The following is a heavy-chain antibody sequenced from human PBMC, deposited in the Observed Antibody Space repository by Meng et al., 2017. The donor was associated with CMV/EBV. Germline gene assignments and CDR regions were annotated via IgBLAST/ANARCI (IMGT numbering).Heavy chain of an antibody. V-gene: IGHV3-48*03. CDR1: GFTFDDYA. CDR2: ISSSGSTI. J-gene: IGHJ6*02. CDR3: ARVLQPHYYYYYGMDV. Sequence: GESLKISCAASGFTFDDYAMHWVRQAPGKGLEWVSYISSSGSTIYYADSVKGRFTISRDNAKNSLYLQMNSLRAEDTAVYYCARVLQPHYYYYYGMDVWGQGTTVTVSS. D-gene: IGHD4-11*01.